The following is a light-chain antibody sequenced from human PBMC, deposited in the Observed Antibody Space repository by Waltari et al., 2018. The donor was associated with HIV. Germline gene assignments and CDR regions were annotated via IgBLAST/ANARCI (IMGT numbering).Light chain of an antibody. CDR3: QSPDSSGPWV. J-gene: IGLJ3*02. CDR1: ALQNQY. V-gene: IGLV3-25*03. Sequence: SYELTQPPSVSVSPGQTARITCSGAALQNQYAYWYQQKPGQAPVLVIYKDTERPSGIPERFSGSSSGTTVTLTISGVQAEDEADYYCQSPDSSGPWVFGGGTKLTVL. CDR2: KDT.